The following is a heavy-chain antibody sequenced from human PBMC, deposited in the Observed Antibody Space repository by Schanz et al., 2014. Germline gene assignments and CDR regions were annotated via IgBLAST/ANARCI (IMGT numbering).Heavy chain of an antibody. CDR2: ISVYTGNT. CDR1: GYTFTTYA. CDR3: ARDLEGYDGGGGGFDP. D-gene: IGHD2-21*01. V-gene: IGHV1-18*01. Sequence: QVQLVQSGAEVKKPGASVRVSCKASGYTFTTYAMSWVRQAPGQGLEWVGWISVYTGNTKYGQKVQGRVTMTADTSTNTAYMELRSLRSDDTAVYYCARDLEGYDGGGGGFDPWGQGTLVTVSS. J-gene: IGHJ5*02.